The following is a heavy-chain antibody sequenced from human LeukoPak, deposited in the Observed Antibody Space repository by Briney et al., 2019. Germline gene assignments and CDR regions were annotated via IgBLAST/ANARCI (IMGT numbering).Heavy chain of an antibody. J-gene: IGHJ4*02. V-gene: IGHV4-59*08. CDR1: GGSISSYY. D-gene: IGHD4-17*01. CDR2: IYYSGST. CDR3: ARGGNYGDYDGYFDY. Sequence: SETLSLTCTVSGGSISSYYWSWIRQPPGKGLEWLGYIYYSGSTNYNPSLRSRVTISVATSKNQFSLKLSSVAAADPAVYYCARGGNYGDYDGYFDYWGQGTLVTVSS.